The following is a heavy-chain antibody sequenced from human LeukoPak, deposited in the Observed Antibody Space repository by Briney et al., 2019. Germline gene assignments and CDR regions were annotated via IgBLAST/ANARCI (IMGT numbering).Heavy chain of an antibody. CDR1: GYSFTNYW. Sequence: GESLKISCKGSGYSFTNYWIGWVRQMPGKGLEWMGIVYPGDSNTRYSPSFQGQVTMSADKSITTAYLQWSSLKASDTAMYYCARGASGSYEGDAFDIWGQGTMITVSS. CDR3: ARGASGSYEGDAFDI. CDR2: VYPGDSNT. J-gene: IGHJ3*02. D-gene: IGHD1-26*01. V-gene: IGHV5-51*01.